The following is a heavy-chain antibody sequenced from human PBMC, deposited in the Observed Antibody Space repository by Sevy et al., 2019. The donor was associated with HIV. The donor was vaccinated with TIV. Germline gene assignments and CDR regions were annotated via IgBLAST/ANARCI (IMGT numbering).Heavy chain of an antibody. V-gene: IGHV1-69*13. CDR3: AEDSPCGGDCYFLDS. CDR2: ILPISGLV. D-gene: IGHD2-21*01. Sequence: SVKVSCKASGGTLNNYGINWVRQAPGQGLQWMGGILPISGLVNYAQNLQSRVTITADESTGTVYMELSSLRSEDTAVYYCAEDSPCGGDCYFLDSWGQGTLVTVSS. J-gene: IGHJ4*02. CDR1: GGTLNNYG.